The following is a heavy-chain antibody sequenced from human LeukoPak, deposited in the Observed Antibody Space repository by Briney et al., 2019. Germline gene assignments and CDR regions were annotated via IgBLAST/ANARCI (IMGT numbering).Heavy chain of an antibody. V-gene: IGHV4-30-4*01. CDR3: ARDLREGSSGWSLDY. CDR1: GGSISSGDYY. Sequence: SETLSLTCTVSGGSISSGDYYWSWIRQPPGKGLEWIGYIYYSGSTYYNPSLKSRVTISVDTSKNQFSLKLSSVTAADTAVYYCARDLREGSSGWSLDYWGQGTLVTVSS. CDR2: IYYSGST. D-gene: IGHD6-19*01. J-gene: IGHJ4*02.